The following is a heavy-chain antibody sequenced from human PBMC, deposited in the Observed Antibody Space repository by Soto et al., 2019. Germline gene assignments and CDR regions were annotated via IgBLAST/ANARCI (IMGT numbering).Heavy chain of an antibody. Sequence: QVQLVQSGAEVKKPGSSVKVSCKASGGTFSSYAISWVRQAPGQGLEWMGGIIPIFGTANYAQKFQGRVTITADESTSTAYMALSSLRSEATAVYYCAGVTVTTDYYYYGMDVCGQGTTVTVSS. V-gene: IGHV1-69*01. J-gene: IGHJ6*02. D-gene: IGHD4-17*01. CDR2: IIPIFGTA. CDR3: AGVTVTTDYYYYGMDV. CDR1: GGTFSSYA.